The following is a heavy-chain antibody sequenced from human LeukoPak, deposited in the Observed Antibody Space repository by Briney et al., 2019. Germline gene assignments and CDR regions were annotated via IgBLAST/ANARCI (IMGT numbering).Heavy chain of an antibody. J-gene: IGHJ6*02. V-gene: IGHV3-74*01. D-gene: IGHD2/OR15-2a*01. CDR1: GFTFSSYW. CDR2: INSDGSST. CDR3: ARSGPTWDYYYYGMDV. Sequence: GGSLRLSCAASGFTFSSYWMHWVRQAPGKGLVWVSRINSDGSSTSYADSVKGRFTISRDNAKNTLYLQMNSLRAEDTAVYYCARSGPTWDYYYYGMDVWGQGTTVTVSS.